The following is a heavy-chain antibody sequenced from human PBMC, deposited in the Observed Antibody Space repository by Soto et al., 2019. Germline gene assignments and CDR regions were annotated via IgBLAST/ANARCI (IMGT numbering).Heavy chain of an antibody. V-gene: IGHV3-23*01. J-gene: IGHJ4*02. D-gene: IGHD2-2*01. CDR1: GFTFSSYA. Sequence: GESLKISCAASGFTFSSYAMSWVRQAPGKGLEWVSAISGSGGSTYYADSVKGRFTISRDNSKNTLYLQMNSLRAEDTAVYYCAKGQMTQCSSTSCPTFLYFDYWGQGTLVTVSS. CDR2: ISGSGGST. CDR3: AKGQMTQCSSTSCPTFLYFDY.